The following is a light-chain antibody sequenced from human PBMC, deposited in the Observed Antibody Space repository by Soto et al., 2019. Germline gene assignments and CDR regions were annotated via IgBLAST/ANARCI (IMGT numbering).Light chain of an antibody. CDR1: QTTNNY. CDR2: ASS. V-gene: IGKV1-39*01. CDR3: QQSYSMPYV. J-gene: IGKJ2*01. Sequence: IHMTHSPSSLSASVLDTVTITFLASQTTNNYLNWYQLKPGKAPKLLIYASSTLQTGVPSRFTGSGSGTDFTLTIISLQPEDYATYFCQQSYSMPYVFGPGTKVDIK.